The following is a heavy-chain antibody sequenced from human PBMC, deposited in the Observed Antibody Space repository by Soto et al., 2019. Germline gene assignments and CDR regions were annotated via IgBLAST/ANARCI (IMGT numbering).Heavy chain of an antibody. CDR1: GGSISSYY. D-gene: IGHD3-10*01. CDR2: IYYSGST. V-gene: IGHV4-59*08. J-gene: IGHJ3*02. CDR3: ARPMVRGVMMAFDI. Sequence: SETLSLTCTVSGGSISSYYWSWIRQPPGKGLEWIGYIYYSGSTNYNPSLKSRVTISVDTSKNQFSLKLSSVTAADTAVYYCARPMVRGVMMAFDIWGQGTMVTVSS.